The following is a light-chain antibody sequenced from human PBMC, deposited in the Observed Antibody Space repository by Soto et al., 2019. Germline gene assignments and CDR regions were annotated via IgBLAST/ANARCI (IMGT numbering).Light chain of an antibody. CDR1: QSVSSSY. J-gene: IGKJ1*01. CDR3: QQYGSSTPWT. V-gene: IGKV3-20*01. Sequence: EIVLTQSPGTLSLSPGERATLSCRASQSVSSSYLAWYQQKPGQAPRLLIYGASSRATGIPDRFSGSGSGTDFTLTISRLEPEDFAVYYCQQYGSSTPWTFGQGTKVAI. CDR2: GAS.